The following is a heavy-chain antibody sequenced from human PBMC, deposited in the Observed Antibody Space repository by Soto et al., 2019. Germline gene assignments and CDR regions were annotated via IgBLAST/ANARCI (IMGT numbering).Heavy chain of an antibody. CDR3: AKDGGGSGGSCYY. D-gene: IGHD2-15*01. CDR2: ISYDGSKK. CDR1: GFTFSSYG. V-gene: IGHV3-30*18. J-gene: IGHJ4*02. Sequence: QVQLVESGGGVVQPGRSLRLSCAASGFTFSSYGMHWVRQAPGKGLEWVAVISYDGSKKYYADSVKGRFTISRDNSKNTLYLQMNSLRAEDTAVYYCAKDGGGSGGSCYYWGQGTLVTVSS.